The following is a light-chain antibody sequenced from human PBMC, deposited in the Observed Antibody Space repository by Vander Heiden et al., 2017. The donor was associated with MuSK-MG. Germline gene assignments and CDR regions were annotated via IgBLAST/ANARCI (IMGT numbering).Light chain of an antibody. V-gene: IGLV3-21*04. CDR1: NIGRYS. CDR2: YDS. Sequence: SYVLTQPPSVSVAPAKTATITCGANNIGRYSGHWYQQKPGQAPVLVIYYDSDRPSGIPERFSGSNSGNTATLTISRVEAGDEADYYCQVWDNSGAHYVFGRGTKVTVL. J-gene: IGLJ1*01. CDR3: QVWDNSGAHYV.